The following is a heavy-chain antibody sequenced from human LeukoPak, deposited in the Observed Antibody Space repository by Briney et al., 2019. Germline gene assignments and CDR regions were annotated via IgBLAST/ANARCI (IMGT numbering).Heavy chain of an antibody. V-gene: IGHV4-39*01. CDR3: ARPYFSYGVHY. J-gene: IGHJ4*02. Sequence: SETLSLTCTVSGGSISSSSYYWGWIRQPPGKGLEWIGSIYYSGSTYYNPSLKSRVTISVDTSKNQFSLKLSFVTAADTAVYYCARPYFSYGVHYWGQGTLVTVSS. CDR1: GGSISSSSYY. CDR2: IYYSGST. D-gene: IGHD3-3*01.